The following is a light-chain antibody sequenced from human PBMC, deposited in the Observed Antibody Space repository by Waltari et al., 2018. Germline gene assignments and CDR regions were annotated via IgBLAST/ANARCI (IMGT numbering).Light chain of an antibody. Sequence: QSVLTQPPSASGTPGQRVTISCSGSSSNIGSNYVYWYQQLPGTAPKLLIYRNNLRPSGVPARCPGSKSGTSASLAISGLRSEDEADYYCAAWDDSLSGWVFGGGTKLTVL. J-gene: IGLJ3*02. CDR3: AAWDDSLSGWV. V-gene: IGLV1-47*01. CDR2: RNN. CDR1: SSNIGSNY.